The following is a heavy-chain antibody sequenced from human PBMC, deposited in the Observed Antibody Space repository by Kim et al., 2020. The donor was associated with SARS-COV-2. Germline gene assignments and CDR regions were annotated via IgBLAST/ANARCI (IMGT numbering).Heavy chain of an antibody. CDR2: ISSSSSTL. Sequence: GGSLRLSCAASGFTFSSYSMNWVRQAPGKGLEWVSYISSSSSTLYYADSVKGRFTISRDNAKNSLYLQMNSLRDEDTAVYYCARVPTSFTSMVRGVIRGYGMDVWGQGTTVTVSS. D-gene: IGHD3-10*01. CDR3: ARVPTSFTSMVRGVIRGYGMDV. J-gene: IGHJ6*02. V-gene: IGHV3-48*02. CDR1: GFTFSSYS.